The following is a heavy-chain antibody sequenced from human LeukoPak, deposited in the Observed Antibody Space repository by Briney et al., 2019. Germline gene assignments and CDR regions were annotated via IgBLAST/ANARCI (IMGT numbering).Heavy chain of an antibody. J-gene: IGHJ4*02. CDR2: ISNNGGYT. D-gene: IGHD2-15*01. V-gene: IGHV3-23*01. Sequence: GGSLRLSCAASGFTFSNSAMSWVRQAPGKGLEWVSAISNNGGYTYYADSVQGRFTISRDNSKSTLCLQMNSLRAEDTAVYYCAKQLGYCSDGSCYFPYWGQGTLVTVSS. CDR1: GFTFSNSA. CDR3: AKQLGYCSDGSCYFPY.